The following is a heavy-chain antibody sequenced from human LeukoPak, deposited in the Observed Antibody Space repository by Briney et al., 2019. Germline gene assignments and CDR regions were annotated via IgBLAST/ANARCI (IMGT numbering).Heavy chain of an antibody. V-gene: IGHV4-59*08. D-gene: IGHD4-23*01. CDR2: IYYSGST. CDR3: ASSTVLTPGGLGDWFDP. Sequence: SSETLSLTCTVSGGSISSYYWSWIRQPPGKGLEWIGYIYYSGSTHYNPPLKSRVTISVDTSKNQFSLRLSSVTAADTAVYYCASSTVLTPGGLGDWFDPWGQGTLVAVSS. CDR1: GGSISSYY. J-gene: IGHJ5*02.